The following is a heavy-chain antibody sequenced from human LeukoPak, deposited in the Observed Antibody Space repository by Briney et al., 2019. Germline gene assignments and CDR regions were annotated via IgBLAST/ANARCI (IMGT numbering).Heavy chain of an antibody. J-gene: IGHJ6*02. V-gene: IGHV3-7*01. CDR3: ANYTHWVAGDV. Sequence: PGGSLRPSCAASGFTFSDSWMSWVRQAPGKGLEWVANMNQDGSAKDYVDSVKGRFTISRDNARNSLYLQMSSLRAEDAAVYYCANYTHWVAGDVWGQGTTVTVSS. D-gene: IGHD3-3*01. CDR2: MNQDGSAK. CDR1: GFTFSDSW.